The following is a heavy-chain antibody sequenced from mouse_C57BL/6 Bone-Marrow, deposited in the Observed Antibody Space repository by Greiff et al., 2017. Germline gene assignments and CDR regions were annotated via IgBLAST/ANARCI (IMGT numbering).Heavy chain of an antibody. Sequence: EVQLQQSGAELVRPGSSVKMSCKTSGYTFTSYGINWVKQRPGQGLEWIGYIYIGTGYTEYNEKFKGKATLTTDTSSSTAYMQLSSLTSEDSAIYFCASYDVDYWGQGTTLTVSS. V-gene: IGHV1-58*01. CDR1: GYTFTSYG. J-gene: IGHJ2*01. CDR3: ASYDVDY. CDR2: IYIGTGYT. D-gene: IGHD2-12*01.